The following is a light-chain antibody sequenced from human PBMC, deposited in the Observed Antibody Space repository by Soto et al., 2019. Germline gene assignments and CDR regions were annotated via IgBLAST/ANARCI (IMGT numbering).Light chain of an antibody. CDR1: NSDVGGYNY. J-gene: IGLJ1*01. CDR3: SSFAGSYTHV. CDR2: DVS. Sequence: QSVLTQPRSVSGSPGQAVTFSCTGTNSDVGGYNYVSWYQQHPDKAPKLIIYDVSKRPSGAPDRFSGSKSGNTASLTISGLQAEDEADYFCSSFAGSYTHVFGTGTKVTVL. V-gene: IGLV2-11*01.